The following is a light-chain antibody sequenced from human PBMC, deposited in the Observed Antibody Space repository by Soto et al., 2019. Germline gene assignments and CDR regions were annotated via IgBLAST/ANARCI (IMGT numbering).Light chain of an antibody. CDR3: QQYYNFPPHT. V-gene: IGKV4-1*01. CDR2: WAS. CDR1: QSVLHSSNDKNY. J-gene: IGKJ2*01. Sequence: DIVMTQSPDSLAVSLGERATINCKSSQSVLHSSNDKNYLAWYQQKPGQPPKLLIYWASIRESGXPDRFSGXXXXXXXXXXXXXLXAEDVAVYYCQQYYNFPPHTFGPGTKLEIK.